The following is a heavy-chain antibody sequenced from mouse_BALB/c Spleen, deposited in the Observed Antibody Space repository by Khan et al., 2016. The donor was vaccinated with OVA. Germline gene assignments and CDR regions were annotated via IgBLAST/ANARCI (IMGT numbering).Heavy chain of an antibody. D-gene: IGHD1-1*01. CDR1: GYSITSGYG. CDR3: ARTGRIKY. J-gene: IGHJ2*01. CDR2: ISYSGST. Sequence: EVQLQESGPGLVKPSQSLSLTCTVTGYSITSGYGWNWIRQFPGNKLEWMGYISYSGSTNYNPSLKNRISITRDTYKNQFFLQLNTVTTEDTDTYYCARTGRIKYWGQGTTLTVSS. V-gene: IGHV3-2*02.